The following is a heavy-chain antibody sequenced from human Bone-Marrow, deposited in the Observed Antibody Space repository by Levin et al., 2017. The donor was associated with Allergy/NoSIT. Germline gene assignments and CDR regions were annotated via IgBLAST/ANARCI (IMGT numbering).Heavy chain of an antibody. CDR1: GFTFSSYS. Sequence: GGSLRLSCAASGFTFSSYSMNWVRQAPGKGLEWVSYISSSSSTIYYADSVKGRFTISRDNAKNSLYLQMNSLRAEDTAVYYCARDESEDTAMVLPDYWGQGTLVTVSS. D-gene: IGHD5-18*01. CDR2: ISSSSSTI. CDR3: ARDESEDTAMVLPDY. J-gene: IGHJ4*02. V-gene: IGHV3-48*01.